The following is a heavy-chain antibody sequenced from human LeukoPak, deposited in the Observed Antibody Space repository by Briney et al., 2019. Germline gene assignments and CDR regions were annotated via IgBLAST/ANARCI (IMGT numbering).Heavy chain of an antibody. V-gene: IGHV3-30*18. D-gene: IGHD3-9*01. CDR3: GKATYYDILDV. CDR1: GFTFSSYG. J-gene: IGHJ6*02. CDR2: ISYDGSNK. Sequence: GMSLTLYCAASGFTFSSYGMQWLGQAPGNGLEGLAVISYDGSNKYYADSVKRRFTISRDNSKNTLYLQMNSLRAEDTAVYYCGKATYYDILDVWGQGTTVTVSS.